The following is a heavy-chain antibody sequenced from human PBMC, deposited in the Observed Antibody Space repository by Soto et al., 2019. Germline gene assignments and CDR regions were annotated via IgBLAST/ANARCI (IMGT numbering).Heavy chain of an antibody. D-gene: IGHD1-7*01. V-gene: IGHV4-4*07. CDR2: LNTYGNT. Sequence: PSETLSLTCTVSGGSISSYRWSWIRQPAGKGLEWIGRLNTYGNTHYNPSLKSRVTVSVDTSRNQFFLTLRSVTAADSAVYHCGRESGETWDYEASWGQGTPGHR. J-gene: IGHJ5*02. CDR1: GGSISSYR. CDR3: GRESGETWDYEAS.